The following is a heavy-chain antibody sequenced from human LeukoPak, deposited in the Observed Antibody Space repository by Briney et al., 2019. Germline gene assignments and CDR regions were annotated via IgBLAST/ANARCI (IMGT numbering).Heavy chain of an antibody. D-gene: IGHD2-15*01. Sequence: ASVKVSCKASGYTFTSYDINWVRQATGQGLEWMGWMNPNSGNTGYAQKFQGRVTMTRNTSISTAYMELSSLRSEDTAVYYCATTGYCSGGSCSKWGFYYYYGMDVWGQGTTVTVSS. V-gene: IGHV1-8*01. J-gene: IGHJ6*02. CDR1: GYTFTSYD. CDR3: ATTGYCSGGSCSKWGFYYYYGMDV. CDR2: MNPNSGNT.